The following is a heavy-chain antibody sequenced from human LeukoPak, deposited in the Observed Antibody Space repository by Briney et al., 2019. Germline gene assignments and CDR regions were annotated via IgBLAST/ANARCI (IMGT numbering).Heavy chain of an antibody. V-gene: IGHV3-23*01. CDR1: GFTFSSYA. CDR2: ISGSGGST. D-gene: IGHD6-13*01. CDR3: AKAGRIAAAGPTGFDY. J-gene: IGHJ4*02. Sequence: GGSLRLSCAASGFTFSSYAMSWVRQAPGKGLEWVSAISGSGGSTYYADSVKGRFTISRDNSKNTLYLQMNSLRAEDTAVYYCAKAGRIAAAGPTGFDYWGQGTLVTVSS.